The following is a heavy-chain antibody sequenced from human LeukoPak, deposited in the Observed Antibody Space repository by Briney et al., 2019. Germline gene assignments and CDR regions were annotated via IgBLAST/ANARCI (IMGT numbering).Heavy chain of an antibody. CDR2: IIPIFGTA. CDR3: AREMAGYCSSTSCYPMDV. V-gene: IGHV1-69*13. CDR1: GGTFSSYA. J-gene: IGHJ6*02. Sequence: SVKVSCKASGGTFSSYAISWVRQAPGQGLEWMGGIIPIFGTANYAQKFQGRVTITADESTSTAYMELSSLRSEDTAVYYCAREMAGYCSSTSCYPMDVWGQGTTATVSS. D-gene: IGHD2-2*01.